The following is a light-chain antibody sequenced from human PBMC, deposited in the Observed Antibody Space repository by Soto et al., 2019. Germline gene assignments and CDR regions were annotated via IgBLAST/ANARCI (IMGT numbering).Light chain of an antibody. CDR2: GAS. CDR1: QSVDNY. J-gene: IGKJ5*01. Sequence: IMMTPSPSPLAFATGEIATLSCMASQSVDNYLAWYQQKPGQAPRLLIYGASTRATGTPARFSGSGSGTEFTLTISSLQSEDFALYYCQQYNKWPLTTFGQGTRLEI. CDR3: QQYNKWPLTT. V-gene: IGKV3D-15*01.